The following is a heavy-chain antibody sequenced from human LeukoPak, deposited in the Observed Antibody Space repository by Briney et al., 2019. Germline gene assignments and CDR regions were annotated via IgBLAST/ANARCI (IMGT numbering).Heavy chain of an antibody. D-gene: IGHD3-3*01. V-gene: IGHV3-21*06. CDR2: ISSSSNYI. CDR1: GFTFSTYS. J-gene: IGHJ4*02. CDR3: ARFWSGHYNFDC. Sequence: GGSLRLSCAASGFTFSTYSMNWVRQAPGKGLEWVSSISSSSNYIYYADSVKGRFTISRDHAKNSLYLQMNRLRAEDTAVYYCARFWSGHYNFDCWGQGTPVTVSS.